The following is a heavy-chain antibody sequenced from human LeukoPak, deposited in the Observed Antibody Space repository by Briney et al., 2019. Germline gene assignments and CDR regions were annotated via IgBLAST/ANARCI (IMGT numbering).Heavy chain of an antibody. CDR1: GYSFTSYW. D-gene: IGHD3-10*01. CDR3: ARHSYGSGSYYKPYYYYGMDV. J-gene: IGHJ6*02. Sequence: GESLKISCKGSGYSFTSYWIGWVRQMPGKGLEGMGIIYPGDSDTRYSPSFQGQVTISADKSISTAYLQWSSLKASDTAMYYCARHSYGSGSYYKPYYYYGMDVWGQGTTVTVSS. CDR2: IYPGDSDT. V-gene: IGHV5-51*01.